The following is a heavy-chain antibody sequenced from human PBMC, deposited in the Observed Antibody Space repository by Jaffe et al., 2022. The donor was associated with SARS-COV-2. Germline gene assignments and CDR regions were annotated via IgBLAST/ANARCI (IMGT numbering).Heavy chain of an antibody. CDR1: GGSINSITFY. CDR3: ARHPRSGSTRYYFDF. V-gene: IGHV4-39*01. Sequence: QLQLQESGPGLVKPSETLSLTCTVSGGSINSITFYWGWIRQPPGKGLEWIGSGYYSGSTYYNPSLKSRVTVSVDTSKNQFSLNLSSVTAADTAVYYCARHPRSGSTRYYFDFWGQGALVTVSS. CDR2: GYYSGST. D-gene: IGHD3-10*01. J-gene: IGHJ4*02.